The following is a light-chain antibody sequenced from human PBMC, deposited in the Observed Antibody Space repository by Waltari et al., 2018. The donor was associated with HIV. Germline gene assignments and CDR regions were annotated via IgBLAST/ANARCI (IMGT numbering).Light chain of an antibody. CDR1: NNVSKS. V-gene: IGLV3-21*04. CDR3: QVWDSSSDHPV. CDR2: YDS. J-gene: IGLJ2*01. Sequence: SYVLTQPPSVSVAPGKTARITCGADNNVSKSVHWSHRTPRHSPVLVIYYDSDRPSGIPERFSGSNSGNTATLTISRVEAGDEADYYCQVWDSSSDHPVFGGGTKLTVL.